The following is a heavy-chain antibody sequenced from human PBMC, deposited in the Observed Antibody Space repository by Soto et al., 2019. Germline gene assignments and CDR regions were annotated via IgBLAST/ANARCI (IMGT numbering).Heavy chain of an antibody. CDR2: IWYDGSNK. Sequence: QVQLVESGGGVVQPGRSLRLSCAASGFTFSSYGMHWVRQAPGKGLEWVAVIWYDGSNKYYADSVKGRFTISRDNSKNTLYLQMNSLRAEDTAVYYWARDVTTDANPYFDYWGQGTLVTVSS. D-gene: IGHD4-17*01. CDR1: GFTFSSYG. CDR3: ARDVTTDANPYFDY. J-gene: IGHJ4*02. V-gene: IGHV3-33*01.